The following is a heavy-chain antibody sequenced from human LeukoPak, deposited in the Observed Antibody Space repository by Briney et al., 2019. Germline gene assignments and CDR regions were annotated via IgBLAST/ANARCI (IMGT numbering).Heavy chain of an antibody. CDR1: GGSIRSYY. CDR2: IYHSGST. J-gene: IGHJ4*02. CDR3: GVGYSNHDFDY. Sequence: SETLSLTCTVSGGSIRSYYWSWIRQSPGKGLEWIGYIYHSGSTNYNPSLKSRVTISVDTSKNQFSLKLSSVTAADTAVYYCGVGYSNHDFDYWGQGTLVTVSS. V-gene: IGHV4-59*01. D-gene: IGHD4-11*01.